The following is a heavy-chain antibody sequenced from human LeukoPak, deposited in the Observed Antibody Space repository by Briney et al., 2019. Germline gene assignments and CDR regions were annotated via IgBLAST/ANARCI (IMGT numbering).Heavy chain of an antibody. D-gene: IGHD3-22*01. CDR3: ARDLVAVVITNYYYYGMDV. J-gene: IGHJ6*02. V-gene: IGHV1-2*02. Sequence: GASVKVSCKASGYTLTDHHMTWVRQAPGQGLEWLGWMGSNSGGIKYAQEFQGRVTMTKDTSTSTVYMELSGLTSDDTAIYYCARDLVAVVITNYYYYGMDVWGQGTTVTVSS. CDR2: MGSNSGGI. CDR1: GYTLTDHH.